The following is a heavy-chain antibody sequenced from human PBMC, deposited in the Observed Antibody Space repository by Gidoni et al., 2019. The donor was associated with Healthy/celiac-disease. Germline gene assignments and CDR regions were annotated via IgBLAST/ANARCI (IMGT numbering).Heavy chain of an antibody. D-gene: IGHD3-22*01. CDR3: ARGHYYDSSGYYYYHDAFDI. CDR2: IGTAGDT. J-gene: IGHJ3*02. Sequence: EVQLVESGGGLVQPGGALRLTCAASGFTSGKGLEWVSAIGTAGDTYYPGSVKGRFTISRENAKNSLYLQMNSLRAGDTAVYYCARGHYYDSSGYYYYHDAFDIWGQGTMVTVSS. CDR1: GFT. V-gene: IGHV3-13*01.